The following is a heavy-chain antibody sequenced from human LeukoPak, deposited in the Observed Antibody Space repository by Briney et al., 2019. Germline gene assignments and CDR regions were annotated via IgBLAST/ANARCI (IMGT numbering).Heavy chain of an antibody. CDR2: ISGSGGST. D-gene: IGHD2-2*01. V-gene: IGHV3-23*01. CDR3: AKDLPSTPTYCSSTSCYEGF. J-gene: IGHJ4*02. Sequence: GGSPRLSCATSGFNCNSFALSWVRHAQGKGLEWVSAISGSGGSTYYADSVKGRFTISRDNSKNTLYLQMNSLRAEDTAVYYCAKDLPSTPTYCSSTSCYEGFWGQGTLVTVSS. CDR1: GFNCNSFA.